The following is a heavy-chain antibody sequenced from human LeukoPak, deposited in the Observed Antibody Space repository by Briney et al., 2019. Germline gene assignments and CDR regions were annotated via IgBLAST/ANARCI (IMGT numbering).Heavy chain of an antibody. CDR3: ATYSSLNRREFQF. CDR2: INTDGSST. Sequence: GGSLRLSCAASGFTFSSYWMHWVRQAPGKGLVWVSRINTDGSSTSYADSVKGRFTISRDNAKNTLYLQMNSLRAEDTAVYYCATYSSLNRREFQFWGQGTLLTVSS. CDR1: GFTFSSYW. J-gene: IGHJ1*01. V-gene: IGHV3-74*01. D-gene: IGHD3-22*01.